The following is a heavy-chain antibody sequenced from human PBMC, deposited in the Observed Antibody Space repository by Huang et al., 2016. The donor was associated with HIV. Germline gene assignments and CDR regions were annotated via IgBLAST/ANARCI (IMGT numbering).Heavy chain of an antibody. CDR3: ARGGGIQLWLLGYYYMDV. J-gene: IGHJ6*03. D-gene: IGHD5-18*01. V-gene: IGHV1-18*01. CDR1: GYTFSSFG. CDR2: ISCYKSNR. Sequence: QVQLVQSGAEVKKPGASVKVSCKASGYTFSSFGISWVRQAPGHGLEWVVWISCYKSNRKFAQKFQGRLTMTTDTSTSTAYMELRSLRSDDTAVYYCARGGGIQLWLLGYYYMDVWGNGTTVTVSS.